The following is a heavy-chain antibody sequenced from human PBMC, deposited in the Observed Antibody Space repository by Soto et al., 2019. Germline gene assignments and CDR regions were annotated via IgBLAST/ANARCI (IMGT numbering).Heavy chain of an antibody. Sequence: SETLSLTCAVSGGSISSSNWWSWVRQPPGKGLEWIGEIYHSGSTNYNPSLKSRVTISVDKSENQFSLKLSSVTAADTAVYYCARVLGNDAFDIWGQGTVVNVS. CDR3: ARVLGNDAFDI. J-gene: IGHJ3*02. D-gene: IGHD3-3*02. CDR2: IYHSGST. CDR1: GGSISSSNW. V-gene: IGHV4-4*02.